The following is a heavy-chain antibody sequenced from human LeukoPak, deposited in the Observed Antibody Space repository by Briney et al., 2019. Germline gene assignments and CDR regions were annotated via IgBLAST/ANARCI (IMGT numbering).Heavy chain of an antibody. D-gene: IGHD4-23*01. V-gene: IGHV3-20*04. Sequence: RPGGSLRLSCAASGFTFDDYGMSWVRQAPGKGLEWVSGINWNGGSTGYADSVKGRFTISRDNAKNSLYLQMNSLRAEDTALYYCARDLDYGGSRGFDYWGQGTLVTVSS. CDR2: INWNGGST. CDR1: GFTFDDYG. J-gene: IGHJ4*02. CDR3: ARDLDYGGSRGFDY.